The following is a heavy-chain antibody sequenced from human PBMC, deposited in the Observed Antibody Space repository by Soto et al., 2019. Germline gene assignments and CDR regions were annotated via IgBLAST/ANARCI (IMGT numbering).Heavy chain of an antibody. CDR2: IKFDGSEK. J-gene: IGHJ4*02. D-gene: IGHD2-2*01. V-gene: IGHV3-7*03. Sequence: QPGGSLRLSCEASGFTFSDYCMSWVRQAPGKGPEWVANIKFDGSEKQYVDSVRGRFTISRDNSSSSLSLQMNSLRAGDAAVYYCVTDGAYCSSSTCYAHRNDYFDSWGQGTLVTVSS. CDR3: VTDGAYCSSSTCYAHRNDYFDS. CDR1: GFTFSDYC.